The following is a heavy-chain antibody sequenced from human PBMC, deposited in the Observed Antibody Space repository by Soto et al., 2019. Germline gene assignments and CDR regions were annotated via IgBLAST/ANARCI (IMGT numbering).Heavy chain of an antibody. CDR1: GFTFSSYG. V-gene: IGHV3-30*03. CDR3: ARYSWGTDY. CDR2: ISYDGSNK. J-gene: IGHJ4*02. Sequence: GGSLRLSCAASGFTFSSYGMHWVRQAPGKGLEWVAVISYDGSNKYYADSVKGRFTISRDNSKNTLYLQMNSLRAEDTAVYYCARYSWGTDYWGQGTLVTVSS. D-gene: IGHD3-16*01.